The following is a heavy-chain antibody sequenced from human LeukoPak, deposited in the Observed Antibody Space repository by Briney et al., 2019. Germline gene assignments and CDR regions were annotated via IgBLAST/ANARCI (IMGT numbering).Heavy chain of an antibody. CDR3: AKMKGHPLPKYYMDV. Sequence: GGSLRLSCAASGFTFSGFAMSWVRRTPGKGLERVSGISGSGDNTLYADSVKGRFTISRDNSKNTLYLEMNSLRAEDTAIYYCAKMKGHPLPKYYMDVLGQGTTVTVSS. D-gene: IGHD1-26*01. CDR2: ISGSGDNT. V-gene: IGHV3-23*01. CDR1: GFTFSGFA. J-gene: IGHJ6*01.